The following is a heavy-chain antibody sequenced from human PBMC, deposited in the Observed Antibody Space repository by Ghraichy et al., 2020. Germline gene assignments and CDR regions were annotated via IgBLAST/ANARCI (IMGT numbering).Heavy chain of an antibody. Sequence: GGSLRLSCAASGFTFSNYAMHWVRQAPGKGLDWVAFIRRDESRYYADSVKGRFTISRDTSQNTLYLQMNSLRADDTAVYYCAKDLITMTPPAQGGWGQGTPVIVSS. V-gene: IGHV3-30*02. CDR3: AKDLITMTPPAQGG. D-gene: IGHD3-22*01. CDR2: IRRDESR. CDR1: GFTFSNYA. J-gene: IGHJ4*02.